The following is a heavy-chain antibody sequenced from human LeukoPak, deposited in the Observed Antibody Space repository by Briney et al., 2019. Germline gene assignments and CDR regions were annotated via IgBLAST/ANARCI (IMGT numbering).Heavy chain of an antibody. J-gene: IGHJ4*02. Sequence: SVKVSCKASGGTFSSYAISWVRQAPGQGLEWMGRIIPIFGTANYAQKFQGRVTITTDESTSTAYMELSSLRSEDTAVCYCARDPEVRFPDGWGQGTLVTVSS. CDR3: ARDPEVRFPDG. V-gene: IGHV1-69*05. CDR2: IIPIFGTA. CDR1: GGTFSSYA. D-gene: IGHD3-3*01.